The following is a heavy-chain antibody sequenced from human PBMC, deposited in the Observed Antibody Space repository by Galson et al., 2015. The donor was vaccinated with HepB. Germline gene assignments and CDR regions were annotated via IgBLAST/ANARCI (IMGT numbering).Heavy chain of an antibody. CDR3: VRQISSSRSQFDY. V-gene: IGHV3-7*01. J-gene: IGHJ4*02. CDR1: GFTFSSYW. D-gene: IGHD6-13*01. Sequence: SLRLSCAASGFTFSSYWMSWVRQAPGKGLEWLGNIKPDGSEKNHLDSVKGRFTISRDNADNSLYLQMNSLRAGDTAVYYCVRQISSSRSQFDYWGQGTLVTVSS. CDR2: IKPDGSEK.